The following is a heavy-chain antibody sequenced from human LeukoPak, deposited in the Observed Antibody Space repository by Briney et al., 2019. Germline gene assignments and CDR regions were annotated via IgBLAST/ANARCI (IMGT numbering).Heavy chain of an antibody. CDR1: GYTFTSYG. CDR3: ARGGRLRFLEWFSPLDY. J-gene: IGHJ4*02. V-gene: IGHV1-18*01. CDR2: ISAYNGNT. D-gene: IGHD3-3*01. Sequence: ASVKVSCKASGYTFTSYGISWVRQAPGQGLEWMGWISAYNGNTNYAQKLQGRVTITTDTSTSTAYMELRSLRSDDTAVYYCARGGRLRFLEWFSPLDYWGQGTLVTVSS.